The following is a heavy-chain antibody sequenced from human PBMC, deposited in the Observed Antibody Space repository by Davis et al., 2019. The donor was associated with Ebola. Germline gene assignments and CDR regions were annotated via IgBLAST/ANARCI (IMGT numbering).Heavy chain of an antibody. Sequence: ESLKISCAASGFTFRSFAISRVRHAPGKGLEWVSAISGSGGRTYYADSVKGRFNISRDNSKNTLYLQMNSLRAEDTAVYYCARNYFWYCSSTSSPPLNNWFDPWGQGTLVTVSS. D-gene: IGHD2-2*01. J-gene: IGHJ5*02. V-gene: IGHV3-23*01. CDR3: ARNYFWYCSSTSSPPLNNWFDP. CDR2: ISGSGGRT. CDR1: GFTFRSFA.